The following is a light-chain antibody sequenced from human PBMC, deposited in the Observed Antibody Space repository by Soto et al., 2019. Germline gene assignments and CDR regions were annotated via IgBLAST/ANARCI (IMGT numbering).Light chain of an antibody. J-gene: IGLJ2*01. CDR1: NSNIGAGYF. CDR3: QSYDNILSGSV. Sequence: QSALTQPPSVSAAPGQGVTISCTGSNSNIGAGYFVHWYQQVPGTAPKLLIYSNTNRPSGVPDRFSGSKSGTSASLAITGLQAEDEADYYCQSYDNILSGSVFGGGTKLTVL. CDR2: SNT. V-gene: IGLV1-40*01.